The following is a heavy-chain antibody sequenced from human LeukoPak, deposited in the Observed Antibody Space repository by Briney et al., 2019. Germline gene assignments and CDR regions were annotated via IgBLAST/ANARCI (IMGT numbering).Heavy chain of an antibody. CDR1: GYTFTGYY. CDR2: INPSSGGT. V-gene: IGHV1-2*02. CDR3: ARDSNTYYFDF. D-gene: IGHD3-3*02. Sequence: ASVKVSCKASGYTFTGYYMHWVRQAPGQGLEWMGWINPSSGGTHYAQKFQGRVTMTSDTPISTAYMELSRLRSDDTFVYYCARDSNTYYFDFWGQGTLVTVSS. J-gene: IGHJ4*02.